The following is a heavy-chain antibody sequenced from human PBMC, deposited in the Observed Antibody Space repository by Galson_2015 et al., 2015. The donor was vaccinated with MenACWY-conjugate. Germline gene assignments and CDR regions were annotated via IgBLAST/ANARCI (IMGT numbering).Heavy chain of an antibody. CDR1: GFNFGGSH. V-gene: IGHV3-73*01. J-gene: IGHJ4*02. Sequence: SLRLSCADSGFNFGGSHMHWVRQPPGKGLEWVGHVRSQSRNYETAYGASVMGRFTIFRDDSRNTAYLQMNNLKVEDTAVYYCARQTISCHDFWGQGTLVTVSS. CDR2: VRSQSRNYET. CDR3: ARQTISCHDF. D-gene: IGHD2-2*01.